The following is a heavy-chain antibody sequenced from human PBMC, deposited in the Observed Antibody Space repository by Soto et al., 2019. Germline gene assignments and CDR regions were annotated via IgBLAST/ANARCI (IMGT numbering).Heavy chain of an antibody. Sequence: QVQLVESGGGVVQPGRSLRLSCAASGFTFSSYGMHWVRQAPGKGLEWVAVIWYDGSNKYYADSVKGRFTISRDNSKNTLYLQMNSLRAEDTAVYYCARDATFMGVRGVIPKYYYYGMDVWGQGTTVTVSS. J-gene: IGHJ6*02. V-gene: IGHV3-33*01. CDR2: IWYDGSNK. CDR1: GFTFSSYG. D-gene: IGHD3-10*01. CDR3: ARDATFMGVRGVIPKYYYYGMDV.